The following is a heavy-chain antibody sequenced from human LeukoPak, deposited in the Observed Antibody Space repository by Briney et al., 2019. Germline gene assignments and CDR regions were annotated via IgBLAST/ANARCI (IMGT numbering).Heavy chain of an antibody. Sequence: ASVKVSCKTSGYNFNNNGINWVRQAPGQGLEWMGWINCYNGNTKYSQKIQGRVTMTKDTSTSTVYMELRSLRSDDTAVYYCARDLGALSSSWYYLSYYWGQGTLVTVSS. CDR1: GYNFNNNG. CDR3: ARDLGALSSSWYYLSYY. J-gene: IGHJ4*02. D-gene: IGHD6-13*01. V-gene: IGHV1-18*04. CDR2: INCYNGNT.